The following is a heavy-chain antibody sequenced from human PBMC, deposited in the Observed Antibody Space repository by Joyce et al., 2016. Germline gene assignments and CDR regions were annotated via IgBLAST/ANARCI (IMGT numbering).Heavy chain of an antibody. J-gene: IGHJ6*03. CDR3: ARGGDGFGEFTGYYMDV. Sequence: QAQLVQSDTEVKKPGASVKVSCKAFGYTFNTYGISWVRQAPGQGPEWTGWISAHNGKTIYAQKFQGRVTMTTDTSTSTAYMELKSLTSDDTAVYYCARGGDGFGEFTGYYMDVWGKGTTVTVSS. CDR1: GYTFNTYG. V-gene: IGHV1-18*04. D-gene: IGHD3-10*01. CDR2: ISAHNGKT.